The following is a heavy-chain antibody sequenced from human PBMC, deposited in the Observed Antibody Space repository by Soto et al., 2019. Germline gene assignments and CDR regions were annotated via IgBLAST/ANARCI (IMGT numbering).Heavy chain of an antibody. CDR2: ISGSGGST. V-gene: IGHV3-23*01. Sequence: GGSLRLSCAASGFTFSSYAMSWVRQAPGKGLEWVSAISGSGGSTYYADSVKGRFTISRDNSKNTLYLQMNSLRAEDTAVYYCAKASGRYDYIWGSYRPDAFDIWGQGTMVTVSS. D-gene: IGHD3-16*02. CDR1: GFTFSSYA. J-gene: IGHJ3*02. CDR3: AKASGRYDYIWGSYRPDAFDI.